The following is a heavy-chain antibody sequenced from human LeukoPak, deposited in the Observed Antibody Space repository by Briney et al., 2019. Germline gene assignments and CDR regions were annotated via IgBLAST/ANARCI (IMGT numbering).Heavy chain of an antibody. CDR2: TYYRSKWYN. V-gene: IGHV6-1*01. J-gene: IGHJ6*02. CDR1: GDSVSSSSAA. D-gene: IGHD2-15*01. CDR3: ARRPLGYCSGGSCYQDFYYGMDV. Sequence: SQTLPLTCVISGDSVSSSSAAWNWIRQSPSRGLEWLGRTYYRSKWYNDYVVSVKSRITINPDTSKNQFSLQLNSVTPEDTAVYYCARRPLGYCSGGSCYQDFYYGMDVWGQGTTVTVSS.